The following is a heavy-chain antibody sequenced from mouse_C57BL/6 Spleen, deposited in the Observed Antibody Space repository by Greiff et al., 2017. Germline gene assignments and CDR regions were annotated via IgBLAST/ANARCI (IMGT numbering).Heavy chain of an antibody. D-gene: IGHD2-3*01. J-gene: IGHJ3*01. CDR1: GYTFTSYW. V-gene: IGHV1-7*01. Sequence: VQLQQPGAELAKPGASVKLSCKASGYTFTSYWMHWVKQRPGQGLEWIGYINPSSGYTKYNQKFKDKATLTADKSSSTAYMQLSSLTYADAAVYYCARIYDGYYGEFAYWGQGTLVTVSA. CDR2: INPSSGYT. CDR3: ARIYDGYYGEFAY.